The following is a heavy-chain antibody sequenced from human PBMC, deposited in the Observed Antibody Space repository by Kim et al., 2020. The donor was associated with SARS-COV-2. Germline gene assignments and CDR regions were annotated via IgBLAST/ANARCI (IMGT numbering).Heavy chain of an antibody. J-gene: IGHJ3*02. V-gene: IGHV4-31*03. CDR3: ARGPYYYDSSGNAFDI. CDR1: GGSISSGGYY. Sequence: SETLSLTCTVSGGSISSGGYYWSWIRQHPGKGLEWIGYIYYSGSTYYNPSLKSRVTISVDTSKNQFSLKLSSVTAADTAVYYCARGPYYYDSSGNAFDIWGQGTMVTVSS. CDR2: IYYSGST. D-gene: IGHD3-22*01.